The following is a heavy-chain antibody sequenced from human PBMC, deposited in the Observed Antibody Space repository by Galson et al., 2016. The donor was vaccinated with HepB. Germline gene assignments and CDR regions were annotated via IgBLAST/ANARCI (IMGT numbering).Heavy chain of an antibody. CDR1: GGSFNAYY. Sequence: ETLSLTCGVSGGSFNAYYWSWIRQAPGKGLEWIGEINYSGNTKYNPSLKSRVSISVDTPKNQFSLKLNSMTAADTAVYFCARVVVAATNWFDPWGQGTLVTVSS. J-gene: IGHJ5*02. D-gene: IGHD2-15*01. V-gene: IGHV4-34*01. CDR3: ARVVVAATNWFDP. CDR2: INYSGNT.